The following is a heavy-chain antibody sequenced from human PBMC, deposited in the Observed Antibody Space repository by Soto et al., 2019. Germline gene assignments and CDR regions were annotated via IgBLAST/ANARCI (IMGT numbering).Heavy chain of an antibody. CDR1: GYSFTSYW. J-gene: IGHJ6*03. CDR3: ARQWRSSTRYPVIQEYYYYYYMDV. D-gene: IGHD2-2*01. Sequence: GESLKISCKGSGYSFTSYWIGWVRQMPGKGLEWMGIIYPGDSDTRYSPSFQGQVTISADKSISTAYLQWSSLKASDTAMYYCARQWRSSTRYPVIQEYYYYYYMDVWGKGTTVTVSS. CDR2: IYPGDSDT. V-gene: IGHV5-51*01.